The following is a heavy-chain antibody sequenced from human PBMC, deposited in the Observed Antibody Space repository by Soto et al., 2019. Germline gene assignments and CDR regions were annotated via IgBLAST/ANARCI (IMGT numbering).Heavy chain of an antibody. Sequence: QVQLVESGGGVVQPGRSLRLSCAASGFTFSSYGMHWVRQAPGKGLEWVAVISYDGSNKYYVDSVKGRFTISRDNSKNTLYLQMNSLRAEDTAVYYCAKDPRLDILTGPFDYWGQGTLVTVSS. CDR1: GFTFSSYG. D-gene: IGHD3-9*01. V-gene: IGHV3-30*18. J-gene: IGHJ4*02. CDR3: AKDPRLDILTGPFDY. CDR2: ISYDGSNK.